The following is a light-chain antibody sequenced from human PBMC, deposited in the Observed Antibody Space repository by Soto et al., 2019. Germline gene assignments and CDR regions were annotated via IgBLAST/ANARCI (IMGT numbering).Light chain of an antibody. CDR2: GAS. Sequence: EIVMTQSPATLSVSPGEKATLSCRASQSVSNNLAWFQQKPGQVPRLLIYGASSRATGIPDRFSGSGSGTDFTLTISRLEPEDFAVYYCQQYGSSGTFGQGTKVDIK. V-gene: IGKV3-20*01. CDR1: QSVSNN. CDR3: QQYGSSGT. J-gene: IGKJ1*01.